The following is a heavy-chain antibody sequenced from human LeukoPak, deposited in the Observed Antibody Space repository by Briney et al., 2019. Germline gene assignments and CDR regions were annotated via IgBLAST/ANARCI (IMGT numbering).Heavy chain of an antibody. CDR2: INHSGST. J-gene: IGHJ4*02. CDR3: ARSYFGSGTFNGFDY. CDR1: GFTFSSYA. V-gene: IGHV4-34*01. Sequence: GSLRLSCAASGFTFSSYAMSWVRQAPGKGLEWIGEINHSGSTNYNPSLKSRVTISLDKSRNQFSLNLNSVSAADTAVYYCARSYFGSGTFNGFDYWGQGTLVTVSS. D-gene: IGHD3-10*01.